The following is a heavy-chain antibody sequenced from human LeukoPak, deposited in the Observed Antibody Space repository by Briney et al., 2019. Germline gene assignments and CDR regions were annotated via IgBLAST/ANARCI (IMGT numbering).Heavy chain of an antibody. CDR2: IWYDGSNK. D-gene: IGHD2-15*01. V-gene: IGHV3-33*03. Sequence: GRCLRLSCAASGFTFSSHGMQWVRQAPGRGLEWVAVIWYDGSNKYYADSVKDRFTNSRDNAKNSPYLQMNSLRADDTAVYYCASVGYCSGGSCYGMDVWGQGTTVTVSS. CDR3: ASVGYCSGGSCYGMDV. CDR1: GFTFSSHG. J-gene: IGHJ6*02.